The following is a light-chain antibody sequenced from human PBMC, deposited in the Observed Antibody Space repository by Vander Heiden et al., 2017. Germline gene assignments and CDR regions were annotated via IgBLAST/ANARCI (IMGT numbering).Light chain of an antibody. CDR3: QQYNSFTWT. J-gene: IGKJ1*01. Sequence: DIQMTQSPSTLSASVRDRVTITCRASQSINTYLAWYQQKPGKAPNLLIYKASILESGVPSRFSGSGSGTEFTLTISSLQPDDFATYYCQQYNSFTWTFGQGTKVEIK. CDR2: KAS. CDR1: QSINTY. V-gene: IGKV1-5*03.